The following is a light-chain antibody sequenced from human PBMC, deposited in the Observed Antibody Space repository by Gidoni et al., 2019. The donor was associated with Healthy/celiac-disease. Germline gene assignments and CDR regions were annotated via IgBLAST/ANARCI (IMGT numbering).Light chain of an antibody. CDR3: QQYDNLLT. CDR2: DAS. J-gene: IGKJ4*01. V-gene: IGKV1-33*01. Sequence: DIQMTQSPSSLSASVGDRVTITCQASQDISNYLNWYQHKPGKAPKLLIYDASNLETGVPYRFSGSGSGTEFTFTISRLQPEDIATYYCQQYDNLLTFGGGTKVEIK. CDR1: QDISNY.